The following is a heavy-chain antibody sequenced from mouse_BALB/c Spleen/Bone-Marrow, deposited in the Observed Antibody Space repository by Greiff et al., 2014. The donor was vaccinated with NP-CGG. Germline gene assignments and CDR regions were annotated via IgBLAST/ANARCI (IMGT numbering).Heavy chain of an antibody. Sequence: VQLQQPGGGLVKPGGSLKLSCAASGFTFSDYYMYWVRQTPEKRLEWVAAISDGGSYTYYPDSVKGRFTISRDNAKNNLYLQMSSLKSEDTAMYYCARDGNYAYWGQGTLVTVSA. CDR1: GFTFSDYY. J-gene: IGHJ3*01. D-gene: IGHD2-1*01. CDR3: ARDGNYAY. V-gene: IGHV5-4*02. CDR2: ISDGGSYT.